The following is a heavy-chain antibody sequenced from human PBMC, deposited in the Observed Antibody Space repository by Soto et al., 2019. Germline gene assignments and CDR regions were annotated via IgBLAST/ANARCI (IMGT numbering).Heavy chain of an antibody. D-gene: IGHD5-12*01. Sequence: PGGSLRLSCAASGFTFSSYGMHWVRQAPGKGLEWVAVIWYDGSNKYYADSVKGRFTISRDNSKNTLYLQMNSLRAEDTAVYYCAREYSGYDYWEGPYFDYWGQGTLVTVSS. CDR2: IWYDGSNK. CDR1: GFTFSSYG. V-gene: IGHV3-33*01. CDR3: AREYSGYDYWEGPYFDY. J-gene: IGHJ4*02.